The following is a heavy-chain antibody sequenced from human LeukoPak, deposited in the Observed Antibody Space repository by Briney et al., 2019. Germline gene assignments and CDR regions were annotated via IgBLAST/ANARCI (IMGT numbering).Heavy chain of an antibody. Sequence: GGSLRLPCAASGFTFSNYGMIWVRQAPGKGLEWVSSISGSGGRTFYADSVKGRFTISRDNSKNTLYLQVNSLRAEDTAVYYCAKGLSIVPRYFDYWGQGILVTVSS. CDR1: GFTFSNYG. CDR2: ISGSGGRT. CDR3: AKGLSIVPRYFDY. J-gene: IGHJ4*02. V-gene: IGHV3-23*01. D-gene: IGHD2-2*01.